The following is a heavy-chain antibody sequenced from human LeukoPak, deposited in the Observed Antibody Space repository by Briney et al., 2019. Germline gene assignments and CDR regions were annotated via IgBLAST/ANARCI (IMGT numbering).Heavy chain of an antibody. J-gene: IGHJ6*02. CDR1: GFTFSNAW. CDR2: IYSGGST. CDR3: ARKAAGIVGATYYYYGMDV. Sequence: GGSLRLSCAASGFTFSNAWMSWVRQAPGKGLEWVSVIYSGGSTYYADSVKGRFTISRDNSKNTLYLQMNSLRAEDTAVYYCARKAAGIVGATYYYYGMDVWGQGTTVTVSS. V-gene: IGHV3-66*01. D-gene: IGHD1-26*01.